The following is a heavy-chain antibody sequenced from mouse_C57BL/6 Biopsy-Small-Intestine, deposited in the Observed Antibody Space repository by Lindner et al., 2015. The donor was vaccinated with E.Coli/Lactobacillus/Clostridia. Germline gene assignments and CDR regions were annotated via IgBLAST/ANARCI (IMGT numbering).Heavy chain of an antibody. V-gene: IGHV1-80*01. CDR1: GYAFSRFW. J-gene: IGHJ1*03. D-gene: IGHD1-1*01. CDR3: ARSNYGSSYGYFDV. CDR2: IYPGDGDT. Sequence: QLQESGPELVKPGASVKIPCKASGYAFSRFWMNWVKQRPGKGLEWIGQIYPGDGDTNYNGKFKGKATLTADNSPSTAYMQLSSLTSEDSAVYFCARSNYGSSYGYFDVWGTGTTVTVSS.